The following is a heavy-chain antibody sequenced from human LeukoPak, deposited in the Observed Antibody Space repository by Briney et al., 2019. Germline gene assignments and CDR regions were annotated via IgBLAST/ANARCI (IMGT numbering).Heavy chain of an antibody. J-gene: IGHJ4*02. D-gene: IGHD6-13*01. CDR2: INPKSGDT. Sequence: GGSVKVSCKASGYTFSDYYMYWLRQAPGEGLEWMGRINPKSGDTNYAQKLQGRVTMTADTSTSTAYMELRSLRSDDTAVYYCARDGIAAAVDYWGQGTLVTVSS. CDR1: GYTFSDYY. V-gene: IGHV1-2*06. CDR3: ARDGIAAAVDY.